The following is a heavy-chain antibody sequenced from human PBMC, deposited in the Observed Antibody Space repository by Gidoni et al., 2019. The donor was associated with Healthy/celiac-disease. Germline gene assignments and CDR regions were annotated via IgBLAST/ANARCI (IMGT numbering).Heavy chain of an antibody. J-gene: IGHJ4*02. Sequence: QVQLVESGGGVVQPGRSLRLSCPASGFTFSSHSMHWVRQAPGKGLEWVAVISYDGSNKYYADSVKGRFTISRDNSKNTLYLQMNSLRAEDTAVYYCARDILPGIRITIFGVVIREPPGDYWGQGTLVTVSS. CDR2: ISYDGSNK. V-gene: IGHV3-30*01. D-gene: IGHD3-3*01. CDR3: ARDILPGIRITIFGVVIREPPGDY. CDR1: GFTFSSHS.